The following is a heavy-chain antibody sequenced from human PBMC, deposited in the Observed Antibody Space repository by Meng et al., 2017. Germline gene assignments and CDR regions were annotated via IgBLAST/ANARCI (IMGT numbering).Heavy chain of an antibody. Sequence: QVQVVQFGFGLKKPGASVKVSCKASGYTFTSYAMNWVRQAPGQGLEWMGWINTNTGNPTYAQGFTGRFVFSLDTSVSTAYLQISSLKAEDTAVYYCARLVAGTFGQLFDPWGQGTLVTVSS. CDR3: ARLVAGTFGQLFDP. J-gene: IGHJ5*02. CDR2: INTNTGNP. V-gene: IGHV7-4-1*02. CDR1: GYTFTSYA. D-gene: IGHD2-15*01.